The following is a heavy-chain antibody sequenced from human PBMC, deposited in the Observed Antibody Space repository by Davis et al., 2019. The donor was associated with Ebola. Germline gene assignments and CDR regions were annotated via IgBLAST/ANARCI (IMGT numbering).Heavy chain of an antibody. J-gene: IGHJ4*02. CDR1: GGSITSYF. V-gene: IGHV4-59*05. CDR2: IYYSGNT. D-gene: IGHD6-19*01. Sequence: MPSETLSLTCTVSGGSITSYFWSWIRQTPGKALEWIGSIYYSGNTYYNPSLKSRVTISADASKNQFSLTLMSVTAADTAVYYCARRIVVAWGSFYYDHWGQGILVTVSS. CDR3: ARRIVVAWGSFYYDH.